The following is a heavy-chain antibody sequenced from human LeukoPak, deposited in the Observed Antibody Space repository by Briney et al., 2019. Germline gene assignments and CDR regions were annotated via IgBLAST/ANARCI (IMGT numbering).Heavy chain of an antibody. CDR2: IYTSGST. CDR1: GGSISSGSYY. Sequence: PSQTLSLTCTVSGGSISSGSYYWSWIRQPAGKGLEWIGRIYTSGSTNYNPSLKSRVTISVDTSKNQFSLKLSSVTASDTVVYYCARVRSSSGWYAYWGQGTLVTVSS. V-gene: IGHV4-61*02. CDR3: ARVRSSSGWYAY. D-gene: IGHD6-19*01. J-gene: IGHJ4*02.